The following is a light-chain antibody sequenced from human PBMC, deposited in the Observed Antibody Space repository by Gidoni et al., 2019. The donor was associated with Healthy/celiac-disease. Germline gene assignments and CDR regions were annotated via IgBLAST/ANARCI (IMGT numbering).Light chain of an antibody. V-gene: IGKV1-8*01. J-gene: IGKJ3*01. CDR3: QQYYSYPFT. CDR1: QGISSY. Sequence: AIRMTQSPSSFSASTGDRVTITCRASQGISSYLAWYQQKPGKAPKLLIYAASTFQSGVPSRFSGSGSGTDFTLTISCLQSEDFATYYCQQYYSYPFTFXPXTKVDIK. CDR2: AAS.